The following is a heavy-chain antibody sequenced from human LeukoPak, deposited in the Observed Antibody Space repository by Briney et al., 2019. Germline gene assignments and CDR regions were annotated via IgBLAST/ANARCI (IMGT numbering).Heavy chain of an antibody. CDR3: ARGADDGSGSKKTPGGYFDY. Sequence: PGGSLRLSCAASGFTFSRYNMNWVRQAPGKGLEWVSSITSSSIYIYYADSAKGRFTISRDNAKNSLYLQMNSLRAEDTAVYYCARGADDGSGSKKTPGGYFDYWGQGTLVTVSS. CDR1: GFTFSRYN. D-gene: IGHD3-10*01. CDR2: ITSSSIYI. V-gene: IGHV3-21*01. J-gene: IGHJ4*02.